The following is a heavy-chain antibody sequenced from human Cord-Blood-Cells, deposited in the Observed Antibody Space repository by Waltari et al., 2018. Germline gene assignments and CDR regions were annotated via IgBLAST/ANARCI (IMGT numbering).Heavy chain of an antibody. CDR3: ARRQHGDYDY. CDR2: MNSDGRGT. J-gene: IGHJ4*02. CDR1: GFTFSSYW. V-gene: IGHV3-74*01. Sequence: EVQLVESGGGLVQPGGSLRLSCAASGFTFSSYWMHWVGQAPGKGLVWVVRMNSDGRGTSYADSVKGRFTISRDNAKNTLYLQMNSLRAEETAVYYCARRQHGDYDYWGQGTLVTVSS. D-gene: IGHD4-17*01.